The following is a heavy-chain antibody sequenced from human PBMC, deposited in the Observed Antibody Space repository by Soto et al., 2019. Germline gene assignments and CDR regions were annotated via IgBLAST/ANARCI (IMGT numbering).Heavy chain of an antibody. CDR1: GGTFSSYA. Sequence: QVQLVQSGAEVKKPGSSVKVSCKASGGTFSSYAISWVRQAPGQGLEWMGGIIPNFGTANYAQKFQGSVTITADESTSKAYMELISLRSEDTAVYCCARGKSISMNEGWFDPWGQGTLVTVSS. CDR2: IIPNFGTA. D-gene: IGHD3-22*01. CDR3: ARGKSISMNEGWFDP. V-gene: IGHV1-69*01. J-gene: IGHJ5*02.